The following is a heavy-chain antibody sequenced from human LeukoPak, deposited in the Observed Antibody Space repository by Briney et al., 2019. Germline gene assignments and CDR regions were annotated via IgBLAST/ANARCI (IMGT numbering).Heavy chain of an antibody. D-gene: IGHD2-15*01. J-gene: IGHJ6*03. CDR3: ASRYCSGGSCYRSYYYYYYMDV. V-gene: IGHV3-53*01. Sequence: GGSLRLSCAASGFPVTTTDMTWIRQAPGKGLEWVSVIYSGGSTYYADSVKGRFTISRDNSKNTLYLQMNSLRAEDTAVYYCASRYCSGGSCYRSYYYYYYMDVWGKGTTVTVSS. CDR2: IYSGGST. CDR1: GFPVTTTD.